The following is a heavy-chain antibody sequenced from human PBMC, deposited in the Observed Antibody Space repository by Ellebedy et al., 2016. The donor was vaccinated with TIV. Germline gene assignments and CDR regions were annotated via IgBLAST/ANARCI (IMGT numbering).Heavy chain of an antibody. J-gene: IGHJ4*02. CDR3: ARGKRTVVVVATQSLHY. CDR2: INAGNGNT. V-gene: IGHV1-3*01. Sequence: GESLKISCAASGFTFSSYAMHWVRQAPGQRLEWMGWINAGNGNTKYSQKFQGRVTITRATSASTAYMELSSLRSEDTAVYYCARGKRTVVVVATQSLHYWGQGTLVTVSS. D-gene: IGHD2-15*01. CDR1: GFTFSSYA.